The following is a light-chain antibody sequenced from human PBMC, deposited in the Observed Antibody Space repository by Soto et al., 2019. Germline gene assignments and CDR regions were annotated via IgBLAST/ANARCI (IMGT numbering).Light chain of an antibody. J-gene: IGKJ1*01. CDR1: QGISSY. CDR3: LQHKSYPRT. CDR2: AAS. V-gene: IGKV1-9*01. Sequence: DIQLTQSPSFLSASVGDRVTITCRASQGISSYLAWYQQKPGKAPKLLIYAASTLQSGVPSRFSGSGSGTEFTLTISSLQPEDFATYYCLQHKSYPRTFGQGTKVDI.